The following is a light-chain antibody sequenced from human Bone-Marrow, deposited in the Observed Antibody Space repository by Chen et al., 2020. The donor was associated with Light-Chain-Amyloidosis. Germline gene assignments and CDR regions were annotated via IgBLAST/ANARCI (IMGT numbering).Light chain of an antibody. V-gene: IGLV6-57*01. Sequence: NFMLTHPHSVSESPGKTVIISCTRSSGGIATNYVQWYQQRPGSSPTTVISGDDQRPYGVPDRFSGSIDRSPTSASLTISGLKTEDEADYYCQSYQGSSQGVFGGGTNLTVL. CDR3: QSYQGSSQGV. CDR2: GDD. CDR1: SGGIATNY. J-gene: IGLJ3*02.